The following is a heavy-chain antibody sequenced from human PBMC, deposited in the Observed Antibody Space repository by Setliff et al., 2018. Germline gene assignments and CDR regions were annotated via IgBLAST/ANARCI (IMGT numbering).Heavy chain of an antibody. J-gene: IGHJ4*02. CDR3: ARGNSNYYLFDY. CDR1: GYTFTSYA. CDR2: INAGNGIT. D-gene: IGHD4-4*01. V-gene: IGHV1-3*01. Sequence: ASVKVSCKASGYTFTSYAMHWVRQAPGQRLEWMGWINAGNGITKYSQKFQGRVTITRDTSASTAYMELSSLRSEDTAVYYCARGNSNYYLFDYWGQGTLVTSP.